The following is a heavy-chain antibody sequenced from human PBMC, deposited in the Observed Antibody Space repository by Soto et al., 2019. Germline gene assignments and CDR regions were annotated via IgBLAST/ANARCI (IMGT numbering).Heavy chain of an antibody. D-gene: IGHD3-10*01. V-gene: IGHV1-18*01. CDR2: INVYNGNT. CDR3: ARGVGSGSYYNQYNWFDP. CDR1: GYTFTNYG. Sequence: QVQLVQSGGEVKKPGASVKVSCKASGYTFTNYGISWVRQAPGQGLEWMGWINVYNGNTKYAQKGQGRVTMTTETSTSTGYMELRSLRSDDTAVYYCARGVGSGSYYNQYNWFDPWGRGTLVTVSS. J-gene: IGHJ5*02.